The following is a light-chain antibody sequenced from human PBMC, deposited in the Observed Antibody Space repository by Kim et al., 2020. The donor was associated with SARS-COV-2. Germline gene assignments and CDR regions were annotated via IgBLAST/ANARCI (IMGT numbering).Light chain of an antibody. CDR2: KAS. Sequence: DIQMTQSPSTLSASVGDRVTITCRASQSISSWLAWYQQKPEKAPKLLIQKASSLESGVPSRFSGSGSGTEFTLTISSLQPDDFATYYCQQYVGYSWTFGQGTKVDIK. CDR3: QQYVGYSWT. CDR1: QSISSW. V-gene: IGKV1-5*03. J-gene: IGKJ1*01.